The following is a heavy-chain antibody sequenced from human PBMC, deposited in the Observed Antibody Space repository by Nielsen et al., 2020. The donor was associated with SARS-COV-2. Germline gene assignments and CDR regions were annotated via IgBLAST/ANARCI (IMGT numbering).Heavy chain of an antibody. CDR3: ARDPDGEAAAASH. CDR1: GYTFIDYN. J-gene: IGHJ4*02. D-gene: IGHD6-13*01. V-gene: IGHV1-2*02. Sequence: ASVKVSCKASGYTFIDYNIHWVRQAPGQGLEWMGGINPNSGGTNYAQKFQGRVTMTRDTSISTAYMELSRLRSDDTAVYYCARDPDGEAAAASHWGQGTLVTVSS. CDR2: INPNSGGT.